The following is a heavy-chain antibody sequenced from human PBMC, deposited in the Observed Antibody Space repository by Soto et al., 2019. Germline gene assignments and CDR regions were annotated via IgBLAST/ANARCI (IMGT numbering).Heavy chain of an antibody. V-gene: IGHV2-5*01. Sequence: SGPTLVNPTQTLTLTCTFSGFSFTTAGVAVGWIRQTPGGALEGLTLIYYNDDRRFSPSLKTRLTVTGDTSKNQVVLSLTNVDPGDTPTYFCAHSDGGYEIIYFDFWGQ. CDR3: AHSDGGYEIIYFDF. D-gene: IGHD5-12*01. CDR1: GFSFTTAGVA. CDR2: IYYNDDR. J-gene: IGHJ4*02.